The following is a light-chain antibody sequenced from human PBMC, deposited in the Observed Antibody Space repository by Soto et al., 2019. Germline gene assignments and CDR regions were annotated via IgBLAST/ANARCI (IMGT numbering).Light chain of an antibody. Sequence: QAVVTQEPSLTVSPGGTVSLTCGSSTGAVTSGHYPYWFQQKPGQAPRTLIYDTSKKHSWTPARFSGSLLGGKAALTLSGAQPEDEAEYYCSLSYSVAGVFGTGTKLTVL. CDR1: TGAVTSGHY. J-gene: IGLJ1*01. CDR2: DTS. CDR3: SLSYSVAGV. V-gene: IGLV7-46*01.